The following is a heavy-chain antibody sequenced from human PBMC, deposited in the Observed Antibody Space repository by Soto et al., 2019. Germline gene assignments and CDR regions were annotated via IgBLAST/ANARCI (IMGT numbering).Heavy chain of an antibody. CDR3: ARGVPGTLDYYYYYYMDV. D-gene: IGHD1-7*01. CDR2: TYYRSKWYN. V-gene: IGHV6-1*01. Sequence: SQTLSLTCAISGDSVSSNSAAWNWIRQSPSRGLEWLGRTYYRSKWYNDYAVSVKSRITINPDTSKNQFSLQLNSVTPEDTAVYYCARGVPGTLDYYYYYYMDVCGKGTTVTVSS. J-gene: IGHJ6*03. CDR1: GDSVSSNSAA.